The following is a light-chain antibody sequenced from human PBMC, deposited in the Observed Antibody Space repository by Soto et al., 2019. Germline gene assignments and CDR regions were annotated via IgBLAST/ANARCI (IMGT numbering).Light chain of an antibody. V-gene: IGKV1-39*01. J-gene: IGKJ1*01. Sequence: DIQMTQSPSSLSASVGDRVTITCRASQSISSYLNRYQQKPGKAPKLLIYAASSLQSGVSSRFSGSGSGTDFTLTISSLHPEDFATYYCQQSYSTPLTFGQVTKVDIK. CDR1: QSISSY. CDR3: QQSYSTPLT. CDR2: AAS.